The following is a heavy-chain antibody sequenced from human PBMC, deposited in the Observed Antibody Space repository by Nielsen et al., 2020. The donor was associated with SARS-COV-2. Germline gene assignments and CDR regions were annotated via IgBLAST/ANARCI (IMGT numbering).Heavy chain of an antibody. D-gene: IGHD6-19*01. CDR1: GFTFSSYW. CDR3: AKDPYSSGWLDAFDI. J-gene: IGHJ3*02. V-gene: IGHV3-7*01. CDR2: IKQDGSEK. Sequence: GGSLRLSCAASGFTFSSYWMSWVRQAPGKGLEWVANIKQDGSEKYYVDSVKGRFTISRDNAKNSLYLQMNSLRAEDTAVYYCAKDPYSSGWLDAFDIWGQGTMVTVSS.